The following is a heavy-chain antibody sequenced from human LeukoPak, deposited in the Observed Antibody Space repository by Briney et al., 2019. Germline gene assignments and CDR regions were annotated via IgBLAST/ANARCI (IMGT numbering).Heavy chain of an antibody. D-gene: IGHD3-22*01. J-gene: IGHJ5*02. V-gene: IGHV1-69*05. Sequence: SVKVSCKASGGTFSSYAISWVRQAPGQGLEWMGGIIPIFGTANYAQKFQGRVTITTDESTSTAYMELSSLRSEDTAVYYCATAGSNYYDSSGFNWFDPWGQGTLVTVSS. CDR2: IIPIFGTA. CDR1: GGTFSSYA. CDR3: ATAGSNYYDSSGFNWFDP.